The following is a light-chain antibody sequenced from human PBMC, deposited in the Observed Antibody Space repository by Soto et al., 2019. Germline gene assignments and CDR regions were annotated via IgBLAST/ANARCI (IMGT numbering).Light chain of an antibody. CDR1: SSDVGSYNL. V-gene: IGLV2-23*01. Sequence: QFVLTQPASVSGSPGQSITISCTGTSSDVGSYNLVSWYQQHPGKAPKLMIYEGSKLPSGVSNRFSGSKSGNTASLTISGLQAEDEADYYCCSYAGSSFYVFGTGTKVTVL. J-gene: IGLJ1*01. CDR3: CSYAGSSFYV. CDR2: EGS.